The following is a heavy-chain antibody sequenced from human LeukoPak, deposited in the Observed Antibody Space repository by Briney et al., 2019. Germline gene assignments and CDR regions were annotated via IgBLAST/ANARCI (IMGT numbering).Heavy chain of an antibody. CDR1: GFTLRSYE. D-gene: IGHD4-23*01. CDR2: IGFTDSPI. V-gene: IGHV3-48*03. J-gene: IGHJ3*02. Sequence: GGSLRLSCTASGFTLRSYEMNWVRQAPGKGLEWVSYIGFTDSPIYYADSVKGRSTISRDNAKNSLYLQMNSLRAEDTAVYYCARVGGLFGGNPYDAFDMWGQGTMVTVSS. CDR3: ARVGGLFGGNPYDAFDM.